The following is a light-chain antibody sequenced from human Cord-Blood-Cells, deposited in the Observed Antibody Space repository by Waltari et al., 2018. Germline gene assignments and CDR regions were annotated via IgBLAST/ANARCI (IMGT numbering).Light chain of an antibody. V-gene: IGKV1-39*01. CDR1: QSISSY. CDR2: AAS. CDR3: QQSYRTRYT. J-gene: IGKJ2*01. Sequence: DIQMTQSPSSLSASVGDRVTITCRASQSISSYLNWYQQKPGKAPKLLIYAASSLQSGVPSRVSGSGSGTDFTLTISSLQPEDFATYYCQQSYRTRYTFGQGTKLEIK.